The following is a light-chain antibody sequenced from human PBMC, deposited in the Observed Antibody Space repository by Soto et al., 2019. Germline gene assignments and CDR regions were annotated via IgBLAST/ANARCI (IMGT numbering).Light chain of an antibody. CDR3: QEYRSSQCT. CDR1: QSVTSSL. Sequence: EIVLTQSPGTLSLSPGERATLSCRASQSVTSSLLAWHQQKPGQAPRLLIHGASNRAPGIPDRFSGSGSGTDFTLTISRLEPEDFAVYYCQEYRSSQCTFGQGTKVEIK. V-gene: IGKV3-20*01. J-gene: IGKJ1*01. CDR2: GAS.